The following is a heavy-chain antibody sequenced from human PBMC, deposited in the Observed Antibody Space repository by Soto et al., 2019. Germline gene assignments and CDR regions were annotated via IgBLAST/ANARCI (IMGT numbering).Heavy chain of an antibody. CDR2: IYYSGST. CDR1: RGSVSSGSYY. J-gene: IGHJ4*02. V-gene: IGHV4-61*01. Sequence: SETLSLTCTVSRGSVSSGSYYWSWIRQPPGKGLEWIGYIYYSGSTKYNPSLKSRVTISADTSKNQFSLKLSSVTAADTAVFYCARVLYFYDRIAYYYFDSWGQGTLVPVSS. CDR3: ARVLYFYDRIAYYYFDS. D-gene: IGHD3-22*01.